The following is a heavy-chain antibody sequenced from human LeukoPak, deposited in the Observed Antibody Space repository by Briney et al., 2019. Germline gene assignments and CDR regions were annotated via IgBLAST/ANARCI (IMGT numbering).Heavy chain of an antibody. J-gene: IGHJ3*02. D-gene: IGHD2-15*01. CDR2: IKQDGSEK. CDR1: GFTFSSYW. V-gene: IGHV3-7*04. Sequence: GGSLRLSCAASGFTFSSYWLSWVRQAPGKGLEWVANIKQDGSEKSYVDSVKGRFTISRDNAKNSLYLQMNSLRAEDTAVYYCGRGVGMGYCSSVSCYSVAFDIWGQGTMVTVSS. CDR3: GRGVGMGYCSSVSCYSVAFDI.